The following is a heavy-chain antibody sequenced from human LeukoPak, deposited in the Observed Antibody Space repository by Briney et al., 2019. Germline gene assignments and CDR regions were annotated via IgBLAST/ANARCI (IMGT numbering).Heavy chain of an antibody. CDR2: INYSGSS. V-gene: IGHV4-39*01. CDR3: ARHVYSNYYYYDGMDV. D-gene: IGHD4-11*01. Sequence: SETLSLTCTVSGGSISSSIYCWGWHRPPQGKELVWFVSINYSGSSYSNPSIQGRVIISVDTSKNQSTLKLSSVTAADTAVYYCARHVYSNYYYYDGMDVWGEGGTVTVSS. CDR1: GGSISSSIYC. J-gene: IGHJ6*01.